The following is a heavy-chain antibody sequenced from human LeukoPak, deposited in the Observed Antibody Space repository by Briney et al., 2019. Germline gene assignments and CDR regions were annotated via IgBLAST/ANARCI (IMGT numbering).Heavy chain of an antibody. Sequence: GGSLRLSCAASGFTFSSYSMNWVRQAPGKGLEWVSYISSSSSTIYYADSVKGRFTISRDSAKNSLYLQMNSLRAEDTAVYYCVRGRGDSYGVDWGQGTLVTVSS. CDR1: GFTFSSYS. CDR2: ISSSSSTI. D-gene: IGHD5-18*01. J-gene: IGHJ4*02. CDR3: VRGRGDSYGVD. V-gene: IGHV3-48*04.